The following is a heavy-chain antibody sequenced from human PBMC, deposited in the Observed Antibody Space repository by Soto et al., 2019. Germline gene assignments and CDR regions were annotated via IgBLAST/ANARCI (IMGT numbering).Heavy chain of an antibody. CDR1: GFTFSGYA. V-gene: IGHV3-30*18. J-gene: IGHJ4*02. CDR3: TKTDAGVDFDY. Sequence: GGSLRLSCAASGFTFSGYAMHWVRQAPGKGLEWVTLMSYDGSNKYYADSVKGRFTISRDNSKNTLYLQMNSLRAEDTAVYYCTKTDAGVDFDYWGQGTLVTVSS. CDR2: MSYDGSNK. D-gene: IGHD2-8*01.